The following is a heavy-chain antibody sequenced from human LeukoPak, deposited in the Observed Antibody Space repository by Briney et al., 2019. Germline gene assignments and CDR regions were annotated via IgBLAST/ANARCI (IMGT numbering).Heavy chain of an antibody. D-gene: IGHD2-21*02. CDR1: GGSFSGYY. Sequence: PSETLSLTCAVYGGSFSGYYWSWIRQPPGKGLEWIGEINHSGSTYYNPPLKSRVTISVDTSKNQFSLKLSSVTAADTAVYYRARGWGPAYCGSDCHRHFDYWGQGTLVTVSS. CDR3: ARGWGPAYCGSDCHRHFDY. J-gene: IGHJ4*02. CDR2: INHSGST. V-gene: IGHV4-34*01.